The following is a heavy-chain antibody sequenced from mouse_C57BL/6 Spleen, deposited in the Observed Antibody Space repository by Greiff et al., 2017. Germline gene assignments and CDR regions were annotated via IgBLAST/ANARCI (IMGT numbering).Heavy chain of an antibody. CDR3: ALNDLYAMDY. V-gene: IGHV1-69*01. CDR1: GYTFTSYW. J-gene: IGHJ4*01. D-gene: IGHD2-12*01. CDR2: IDPSDSYT. Sequence: QVQLKQPGAELVMPGASVKLSCKASGYTFTSYWMHWVKQRPGQGLEWIGEIDPSDSYTNYNQKFKGKSTLSVDKSSSTAYMQLSNLTSEDSAVYYSALNDLYAMDYWGQGTSVTVSS.